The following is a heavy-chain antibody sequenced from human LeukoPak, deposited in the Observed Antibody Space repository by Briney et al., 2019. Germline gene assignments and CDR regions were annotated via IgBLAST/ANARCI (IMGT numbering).Heavy chain of an antibody. CDR2: VSGDGVTT. J-gene: IGHJ4*02. CDR1: GFTFNNYA. CDR3: AKDRLLPHY. D-gene: IGHD1-26*01. V-gene: IGHV3-23*01. Sequence: GGSLRLSCAASGFTFNNYAMTWVRQAPGKGLEWVSGVSGDGVTTYYADSVKGRFTISRDNSKNTLYLQMNSLRAEDTAVYYCAKDRLLPHYWGQGTLVTVSS.